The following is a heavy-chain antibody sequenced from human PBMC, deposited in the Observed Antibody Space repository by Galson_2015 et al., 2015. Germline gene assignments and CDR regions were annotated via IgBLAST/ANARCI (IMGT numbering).Heavy chain of an antibody. CDR1: GYTFTSYD. CDR2: MSPNSGNT. Sequence: SVKVSCKASGYTFTSYDINWVRQATGQGPEWMGWMSPNSGNTGYAQKFQGRVTMTRNTSISTAYMELSSLRAEDTAVYYCARDPYGSGLNYFDHWGQGTLVTVSS. J-gene: IGHJ4*02. D-gene: IGHD3-10*01. V-gene: IGHV1-8*01. CDR3: ARDPYGSGLNYFDH.